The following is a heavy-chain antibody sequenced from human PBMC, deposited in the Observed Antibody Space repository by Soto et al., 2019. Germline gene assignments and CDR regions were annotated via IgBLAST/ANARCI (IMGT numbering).Heavy chain of an antibody. CDR2: IYSGGST. V-gene: IGHV3-66*01. CDR3: ARGPRVGATTPYDAFDI. Sequence: GGSLRLSCAASGFTVSSNYMSWVRQAPGKGLEWVSVIYSGGSTYYADSVKGRFTISRHNSKNTLYLQMNSLRAEDTAVYYCARGPRVGATTPYDAFDIWGQGTMVTVSS. J-gene: IGHJ3*02. CDR1: GFTVSSNY. D-gene: IGHD1-26*01.